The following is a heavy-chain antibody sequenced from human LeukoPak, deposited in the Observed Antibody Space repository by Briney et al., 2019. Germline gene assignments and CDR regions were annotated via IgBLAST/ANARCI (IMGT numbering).Heavy chain of an antibody. CDR2: ISWNSGSI. J-gene: IGHJ6*02. V-gene: IGHV3-9*01. Sequence: GGSLRLSCAASGFTFDDYAMHWVRQAPGKGLEWVSGISWNSGSIGYADSVEGRFTISRDNAKNSLYLQMNSLRAEDTALYYCAKEASSIIMVRGAFYGMDVWGQGTTVTVSS. CDR1: GFTFDDYA. CDR3: AKEASSIIMVRGAFYGMDV. D-gene: IGHD3-10*01.